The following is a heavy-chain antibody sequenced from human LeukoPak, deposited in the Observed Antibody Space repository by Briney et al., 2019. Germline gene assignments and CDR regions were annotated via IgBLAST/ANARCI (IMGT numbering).Heavy chain of an antibody. D-gene: IGHD2-21*01. CDR2: IIPIFGTA. Sequence: ASVKVSCKASGGTFSSYAISWVRQAPGQGLEWMGRIIPIFGTANYAQKFQGRVAITTDESTSTAYMELSSLRSEDTAVYYCAREGGRVVVMYWYFDLWGRGTLVTVSS. CDR1: GGTFSSYA. CDR3: AREGGRVVVMYWYFDL. V-gene: IGHV1-69*05. J-gene: IGHJ2*01.